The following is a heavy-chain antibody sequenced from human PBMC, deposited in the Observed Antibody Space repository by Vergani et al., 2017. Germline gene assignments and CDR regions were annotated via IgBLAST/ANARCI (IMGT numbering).Heavy chain of an antibody. CDR1: RYTFTSYA. V-gene: IGHV7-4-1*02. CDR2: INTNTGNP. J-gene: IGHJ3*02. CDR3: ARDSPVGYSYGYDAFDI. Sequence: QVQLVQSGSELKKPGASVKVSCKASRYTFTSYAMNWVRQAPGQGLEWMGWINTNTGNPTYAQGFTGRFVFSLDTSVSTAYLQISSLKAEDTAVYYCARDSPVGYSYGYDAFDIWGQGTMVTVSS. D-gene: IGHD5-18*01.